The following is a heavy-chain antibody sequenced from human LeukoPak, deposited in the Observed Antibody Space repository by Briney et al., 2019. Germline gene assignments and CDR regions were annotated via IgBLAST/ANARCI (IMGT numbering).Heavy chain of an antibody. CDR2: INHSGST. CDR1: GGSFSGYY. V-gene: IGHV4-34*01. Sequence: LTCAVYGGSFSGYYWSWIRQPPGKGLEWIGEINHSGSTNYNPSLKSRVTISVDTSKNQFSLKLSSVTAADTAVYYCARRLVVPAARGYNWFDPWGQGTLVTVSS. D-gene: IGHD2-2*01. CDR3: ARRLVVPAARGYNWFDP. J-gene: IGHJ5*02.